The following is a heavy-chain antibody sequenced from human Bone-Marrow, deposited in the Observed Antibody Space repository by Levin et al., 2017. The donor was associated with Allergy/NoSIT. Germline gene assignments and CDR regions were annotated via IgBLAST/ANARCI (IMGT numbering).Heavy chain of an antibody. D-gene: IGHD1-26*01. CDR3: ARDPWELYYFDY. Sequence: GGSLRLSCAASGFTFSSYAMHWVRQAPGKGLEWVAVISYDGSNKYYADSVKGRFTISRDNSKNTLYLQMNSLRAEDTAVYYCARDPWELYYFDYWGQGTLVTVSS. V-gene: IGHV3-30*04. J-gene: IGHJ4*02. CDR2: ISYDGSNK. CDR1: GFTFSSYA.